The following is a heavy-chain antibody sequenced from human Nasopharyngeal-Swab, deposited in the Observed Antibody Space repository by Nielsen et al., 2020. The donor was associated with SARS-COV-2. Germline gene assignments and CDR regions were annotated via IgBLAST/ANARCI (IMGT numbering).Heavy chain of an antibody. CDR3: ANRRGGSWHPYCFDY. CDR1: GFTFSDYY. D-gene: IGHD6-13*01. Sequence: GEFLKISCAASGFTFSDYYMSWIRQAPGKGLEWVSYISSSSSYTNYADSVKGRFTISRDNAKNSLYLQMNSLRAEDTAVYYCANRRGGSWHPYCFDYWGQGTLVTVSS. J-gene: IGHJ4*02. CDR2: ISSSSSYT. V-gene: IGHV3-11*06.